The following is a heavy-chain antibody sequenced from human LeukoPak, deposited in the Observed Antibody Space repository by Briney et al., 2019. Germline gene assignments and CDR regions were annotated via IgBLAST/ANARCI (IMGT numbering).Heavy chain of an antibody. D-gene: IGHD5-24*01. J-gene: IGHJ4*02. CDR2: ISSSSSYI. V-gene: IGHV3-21*01. CDR1: GFTFSSYS. CDR3: ARDDGDRYSAGSY. Sequence: GGSLRLSCAASGFTFSSYSMNWVRQAPGNGLEWVSSISSSSSYIYYADSVKGRFTISRDNAKNSLYLQMNSLRAEDTAVYYCARDDGDRYSAGSYWGQGTLVTVSS.